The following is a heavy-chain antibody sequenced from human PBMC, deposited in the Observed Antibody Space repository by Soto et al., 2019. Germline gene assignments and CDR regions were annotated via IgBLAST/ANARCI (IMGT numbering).Heavy chain of an antibody. Sequence: GGALRLSCGASGLSVSDNYMGWVRQAPGRGLEWVSVMYAGGDTHYADSVKGRFTISRDKSENTLYLQMNSLRDEDTGVYFCVSRIPSWVFDNWGRGTLVTVPS. V-gene: IGHV3-53*01. CDR3: VSRIPSWVFDN. D-gene: IGHD2-21*01. CDR2: MYAGGDT. CDR1: GLSVSDNY. J-gene: IGHJ4*01.